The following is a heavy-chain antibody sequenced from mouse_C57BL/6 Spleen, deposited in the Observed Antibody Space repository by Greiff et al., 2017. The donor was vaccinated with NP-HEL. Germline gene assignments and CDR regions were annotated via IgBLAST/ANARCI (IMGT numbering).Heavy chain of an antibody. D-gene: IGHD1-1*01. Sequence: VQLQQPGTELVKPGASVKLSCKASGYTFTDYYMNWVKQSHGKSLEWIGVINPYNGGTSYNQKFKGKATLTVDKSSSTAYMELNSLTSEDSAVYYCARITTVVAKGFAYWGQGTLVTVSA. V-gene: IGHV1-19*01. CDR1: GYTFTDYY. CDR3: ARITTVVAKGFAY. J-gene: IGHJ3*01. CDR2: INPYNGGT.